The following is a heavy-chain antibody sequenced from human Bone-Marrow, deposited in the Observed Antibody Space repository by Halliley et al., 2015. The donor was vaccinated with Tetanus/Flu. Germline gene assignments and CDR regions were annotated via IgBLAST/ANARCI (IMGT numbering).Heavy chain of an antibody. D-gene: IGHD3-22*01. V-gene: IGHV5-51*01. Sequence: QLVQSGAEVKKPGESLKISCKGSGYSFAGYWIGWVRQVPGKGLEWMGIIYPGDSDTRYSPSFQGQVTISADKSINTAYVQWSSLKAPDTAMYYCARAGRSGYSRSLYSSCSGMDAWGPGAPVTVSS. CDR1: GYSFAGYW. J-gene: IGHJ6*02. CDR2: IYPGDSDT. CDR3: ARAGRSGYSRSLYSSCSGMDA.